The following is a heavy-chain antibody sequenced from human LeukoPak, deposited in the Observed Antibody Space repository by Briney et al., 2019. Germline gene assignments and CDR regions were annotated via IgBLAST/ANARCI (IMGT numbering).Heavy chain of an antibody. J-gene: IGHJ4*02. CDR2: IYYSGST. CDR1: GGSISGYY. Sequence: PSETLSLTCTVSGGSISGYYWSWIRQPPGKGLEWIGYIYYSGSTNYNPSLKSRVTISVDTSKNQFSLKLSPVTAADTAVYYCARRYYYDSSGTFDYWGQGTLVTVSS. CDR3: ARRYYYDSSGTFDY. D-gene: IGHD3-22*01. V-gene: IGHV4-59*01.